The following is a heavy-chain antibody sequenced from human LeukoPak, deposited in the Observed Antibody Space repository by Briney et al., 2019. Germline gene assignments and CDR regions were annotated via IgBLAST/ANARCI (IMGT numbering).Heavy chain of an antibody. V-gene: IGHV3-48*04. CDR1: GFTFSSYS. D-gene: IGHD3-10*01. Sequence: GGSLRLSCAASGFTFSSYSMNWVRQAPGKGLEWVSYISSSSSTIYYADSVKGRFTISRDNAKNSLYLQMNSLRAEDTAVYYCASNLPGLLWFGELLGAFDIWGQGTMVTVSS. J-gene: IGHJ3*02. CDR3: ASNLPGLLWFGELLGAFDI. CDR2: ISSSSSTI.